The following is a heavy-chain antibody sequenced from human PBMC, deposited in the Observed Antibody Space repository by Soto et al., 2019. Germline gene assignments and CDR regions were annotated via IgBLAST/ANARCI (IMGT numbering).Heavy chain of an antibody. CDR1: GFTFSSYA. CDR2: ISYDGSNK. V-gene: IGHV3-30-3*01. CDR3: ARVIHPLDTAMVPDY. J-gene: IGHJ4*02. Sequence: QVQLVESGGGVVQPGRSLRLSCAASGFTFSSYAMHWVRQAPGKGLEWVAVISYDGSNKYYADSVKARFTISRDNSKNTLYLQMNSLRAEDTAVYYCARVIHPLDTAMVPDYWGQGTLVTVSS. D-gene: IGHD5-18*01.